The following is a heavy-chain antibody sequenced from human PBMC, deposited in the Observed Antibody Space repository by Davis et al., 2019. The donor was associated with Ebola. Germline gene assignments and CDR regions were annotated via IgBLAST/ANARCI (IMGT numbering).Heavy chain of an antibody. CDR2: IYYSESS. Sequence: MPSETLSLTCTVSGGSISSSYWSWIRQPPGKGLEWIGYIYYSESSNYNPSLKSRVTISVDTSKNHFSLKLSSVTAADTAVYYCARDSRWLVPGTYYYYGMDVRGQGTTVTVSS. V-gene: IGHV4-59*01. CDR3: ARDSRWLVPGTYYYYGMDV. CDR1: GGSISSSY. D-gene: IGHD6-19*01. J-gene: IGHJ6*02.